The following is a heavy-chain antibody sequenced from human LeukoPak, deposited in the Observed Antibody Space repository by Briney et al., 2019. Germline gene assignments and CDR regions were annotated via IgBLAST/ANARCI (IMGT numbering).Heavy chain of an antibody. CDR2: IYYSGST. CDR1: GGSISSYC. V-gene: IGHV4-59*01. Sequence: PSGTLSLTCTVSGGSISSYCWSWVRQAPGKGLEWIGYIYYSGSTNYNPSLKSRVIISVDTYKNQFSLKLSSVTAADTAVYYCARSSVSDYLFDYWGQGTLVTVSS. D-gene: IGHD4-11*01. CDR3: ARSSVSDYLFDY. J-gene: IGHJ4*02.